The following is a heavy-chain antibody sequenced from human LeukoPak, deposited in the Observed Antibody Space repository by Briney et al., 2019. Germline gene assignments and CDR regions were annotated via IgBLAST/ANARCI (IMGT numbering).Heavy chain of an antibody. D-gene: IGHD1-26*01. V-gene: IGHV3-21*01. CDR1: GFTFSSYW. Sequence: GGSLRLSCAASGFTFSSYWMSWVRQAPGKGLEGVSSISSSSSYIYYADSVKGRFTISRDNAKNSLYLQMNSLRAEDTAVYYCAREGRRSVGARGFDIWGQGTMVTVSS. CDR2: ISSSSSYI. CDR3: AREGRRSVGARGFDI. J-gene: IGHJ3*02.